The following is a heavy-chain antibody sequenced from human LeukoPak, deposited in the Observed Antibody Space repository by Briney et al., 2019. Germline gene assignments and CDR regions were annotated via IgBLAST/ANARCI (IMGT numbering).Heavy chain of an antibody. CDR2: TYYRSKWYN. V-gene: IGHV6-1*01. Sequence: SQTLSLTCAISGDSVSSNSAAWNWIRQCPSRGLEWLGRTYYRSKWYNDYAVSVKSRITINPDTSENQFSLQLNSVTPEDTAVYYCARDLYYYGSGSYYGSYYYYGMDVWGKGTTVTVSS. D-gene: IGHD3-10*01. J-gene: IGHJ6*04. CDR1: GDSVSSNSAA. CDR3: ARDLYYYGSGSYYGSYYYYGMDV.